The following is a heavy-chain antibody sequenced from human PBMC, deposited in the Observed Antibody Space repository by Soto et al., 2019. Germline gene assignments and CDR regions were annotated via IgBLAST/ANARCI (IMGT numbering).Heavy chain of an antibody. V-gene: IGHV1-69*06. CDR3: ARDLGVPYYYDSSGYYDYYYYGMDV. CDR1: GGTFSSYA. CDR2: IIPIFGTA. Sequence: QVQLVQSGAEVKKPGSSVKVSCKASGGTFSSYAISWVRQAPGQGLEWMGGIIPIFGTANYAQKFQDRVTITADKSTSTAYMELSSLRSEDTAVYYCARDLGVPYYYDSSGYYDYYYYGMDVWGQGTTVTVSS. J-gene: IGHJ6*02. D-gene: IGHD3-22*01.